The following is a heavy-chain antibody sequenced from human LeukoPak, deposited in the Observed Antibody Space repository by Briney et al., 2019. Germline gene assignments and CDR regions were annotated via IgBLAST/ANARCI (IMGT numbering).Heavy chain of an antibody. CDR2: IYYSGST. CDR1: GGSISSSSYY. Sequence: SETLSLTCTVSGGSISSSSYYWGWIRQPPGKGLEWIGSIYYSGSTYYNPSLKSRVTISVDTSKNQFSLKLSSVTAADTAVYYCARSIKEYDILTGYYATFFDYWGQGTLVTVSS. V-gene: IGHV4-39*07. CDR3: ARSIKEYDILTGYYATFFDY. D-gene: IGHD3-9*01. J-gene: IGHJ4*02.